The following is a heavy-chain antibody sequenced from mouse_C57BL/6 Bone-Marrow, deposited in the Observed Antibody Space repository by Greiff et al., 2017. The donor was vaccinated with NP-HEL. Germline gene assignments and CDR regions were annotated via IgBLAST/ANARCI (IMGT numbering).Heavy chain of an antibody. CDR3: ARGGWLPWYFDV. J-gene: IGHJ1*03. V-gene: IGHV1-54*01. CDR1: GYAFTNYL. CDR2: INPGSGGT. D-gene: IGHD2-3*01. Sequence: QVQLQQSGAELVRPGTSVKVSCKASGYAFTNYLIEWVKQRPGQGLEWIGVINPGSGGTNYNEKFKGKATLTADKSSSTAYMQLSSLTSEDSAVYFCARGGWLPWYFDVWGTGTTVTVSS.